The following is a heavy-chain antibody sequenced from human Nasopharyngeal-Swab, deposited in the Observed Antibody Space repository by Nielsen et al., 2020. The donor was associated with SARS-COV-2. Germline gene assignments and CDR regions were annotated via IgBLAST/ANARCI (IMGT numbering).Heavy chain of an antibody. CDR3: ARDRRTVVTPIFAFVI. CDR1: GGTFSSYA. V-gene: IGHV1-69*13. Sequence: SVKVSCKASGGTFSSYAISWVRQAPGQGLEWMGGIIPIFGTANYAQKFQGRVTITADESTSTAYMELSSLRSEDTAVYYCARDRRTVVTPIFAFVIWGQGTMVTVSS. D-gene: IGHD4-23*01. J-gene: IGHJ3*02. CDR2: IIPIFGTA.